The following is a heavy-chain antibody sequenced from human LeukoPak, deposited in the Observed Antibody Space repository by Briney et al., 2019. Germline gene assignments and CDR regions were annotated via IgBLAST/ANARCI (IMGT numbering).Heavy chain of an antibody. D-gene: IGHD6-19*01. CDR1: GFTFSSYS. CDR3: AREVAVADGYFDY. Sequence: GGSLRLSCAASGFTFSSYSMNWVRQAPGKGLEWVSSISSSSSYIYYADSVKGRFTISRDNAKNSPYLQMNSLRAEDTAVYYCAREVAVADGYFDYWGQGTLVTVSS. V-gene: IGHV3-21*01. CDR2: ISSSSSYI. J-gene: IGHJ4*02.